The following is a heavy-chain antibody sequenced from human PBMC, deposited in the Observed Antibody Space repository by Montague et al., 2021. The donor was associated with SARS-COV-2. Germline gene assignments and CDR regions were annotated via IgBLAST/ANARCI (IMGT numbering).Heavy chain of an antibody. D-gene: IGHD3-22*01. CDR3: ARELRGIIMIVGIRGFDY. V-gene: IGHV6-1*01. CDR1: GDSVSRHSAA. Sequence: CAISGDSVSRHSAAWEWIRQSPPPGLEFVGRIYYRTKWYNDYAXXXKXXXTINPDTSKNQFSLQLNSVTAEDTAVYYCARELRGIIMIVGIRGFDYWGQGTLVAVSS. CDR2: IYYRTKWYN. J-gene: IGHJ4*02.